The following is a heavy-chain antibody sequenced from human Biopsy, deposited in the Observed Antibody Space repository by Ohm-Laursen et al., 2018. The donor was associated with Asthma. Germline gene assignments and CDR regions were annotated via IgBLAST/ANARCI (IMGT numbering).Heavy chain of an antibody. CDR2: IYRNGDT. CDR3: ARGWNCGGDCYSLDS. D-gene: IGHD2-21*02. Sequence: TLSLTCAVSGDSIDSGDYSWTWIRQSPGVGLEWIGYIYRNGDTYYNPTLKNRVTISIDRSKNQFSLRLRSVTAADTAVYYCARGWNCGGDCYSLDSWGQETLVTVSS. CDR1: GDSIDSGDYS. V-gene: IGHV4-30-2*06. J-gene: IGHJ4*02.